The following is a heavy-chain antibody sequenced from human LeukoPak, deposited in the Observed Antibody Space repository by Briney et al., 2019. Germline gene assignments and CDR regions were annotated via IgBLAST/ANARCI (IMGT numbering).Heavy chain of an antibody. CDR2: FHPENGET. Sequence: ASVKVSCKVSGYTLSELSMHWVRQAPGKGLEWMGRFHPENGETIYAQNFQGRVTMTEDTSTDTAYMELSSLRSGDTAVYYCATGIAFGGPIVTPYYFDYWGQGTLVTVSS. J-gene: IGHJ4*02. V-gene: IGHV1-24*01. CDR1: GYTLSELS. CDR3: ATGIAFGGPIVTPYYFDY. D-gene: IGHD3-16*02.